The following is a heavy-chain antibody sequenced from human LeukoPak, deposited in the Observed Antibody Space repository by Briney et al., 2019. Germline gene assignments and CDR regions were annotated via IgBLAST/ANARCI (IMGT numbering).Heavy chain of an antibody. J-gene: IGHJ4*02. CDR2: IYSGGST. V-gene: IGHV3-53*01. D-gene: IGHD3-22*01. Sequence: GGSLRLSCAASGFTVSSNYMSWVRQAPGKGLEWASVIYSGGSTYYADSVKGRFTISRDNSKNMLYLQMNSLRGEDTAVYYCAIDAYYYDSSGYYKSNDYWGQGTLVTVSS. CDR1: GFTVSSNY. CDR3: AIDAYYYDSSGYYKSNDY.